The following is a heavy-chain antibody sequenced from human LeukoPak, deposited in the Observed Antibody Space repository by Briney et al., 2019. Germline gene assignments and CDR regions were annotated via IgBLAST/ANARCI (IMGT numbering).Heavy chain of an antibody. J-gene: IGHJ6*02. Sequence: GGSLRLSCAASGFTFSSYEMNWVRQAPGKGLEWVSYTSSSGSTIYYADSVKGRFTISRDNAKNSLYLQMNSLRAEDTAVYYCARDAARLWSSLYYYYYGMDVWGQGTTVTVSS. CDR3: ARDAARLWSSLYYYYYGMDV. CDR1: GFTFSSYE. V-gene: IGHV3-48*03. D-gene: IGHD4/OR15-4a*01. CDR2: TSSSGSTI.